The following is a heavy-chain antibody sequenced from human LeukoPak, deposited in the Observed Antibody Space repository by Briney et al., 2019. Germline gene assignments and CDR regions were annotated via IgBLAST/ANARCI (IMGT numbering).Heavy chain of an antibody. CDR2: ISGRGDET. CDR3: AKEGGNYPAFDY. Sequence: GGSLRLSCAASGFTFSMYAMGWVRQAPGKGLEWVSTISGRGDETYYADSVKGRFTMSRDNSKSTLYLQMNSLRAEDTAVYYCAKEGGNYPAFDYWGQGTLVTVSS. CDR1: GFTFSMYA. D-gene: IGHD1-26*01. J-gene: IGHJ4*02. V-gene: IGHV3-23*01.